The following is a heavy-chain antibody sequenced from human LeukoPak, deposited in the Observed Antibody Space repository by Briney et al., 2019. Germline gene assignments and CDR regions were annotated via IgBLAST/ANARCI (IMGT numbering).Heavy chain of an antibody. CDR3: ARDNSIVGATRGAFDI. D-gene: IGHD1-26*01. CDR1: GGSISSYY. V-gene: IGHV4-59*01. J-gene: IGHJ3*02. CDR2: IYYSGST. Sequence: SETLSLTCTVSGGSISSYYWSWIRQPPRKGLEWIGYIYYSGSTNYNPSLKSRVTISVDTSKNQFSLKLSSVTAADTAVYCCARDNSIVGATRGAFDIWGQGTMVTVSS.